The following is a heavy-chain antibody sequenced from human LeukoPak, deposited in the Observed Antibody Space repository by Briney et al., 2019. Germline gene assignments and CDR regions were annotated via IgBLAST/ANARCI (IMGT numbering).Heavy chain of an antibody. J-gene: IGHJ6*02. CDR2: ISYDGSNK. CDR3: AKDGFGELLYYYYYHGMDV. CDR1: GFTFSNYG. D-gene: IGHD3-10*01. V-gene: IGHV3-30*18. Sequence: GRSLRLSCAASGFTFSNYGMHWVRQAPGKGLEWVAVISYDGSNKYYADSVKGRLTISRDNSKNTLYLQMNSLRAEDTAVYYCAKDGFGELLYYYYYHGMDVWGQGTAVTVSS.